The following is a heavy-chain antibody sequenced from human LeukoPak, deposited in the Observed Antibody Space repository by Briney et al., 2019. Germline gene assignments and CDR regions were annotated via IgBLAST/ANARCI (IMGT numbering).Heavy chain of an antibody. Sequence: GGSLRLSCAASGFTFDDYGINWVRQAPGKGLEWVSAISGSGGSTYYADSVKGRFTISRDNSKNTLYLQMNSLRAEDTAVYYCAKGHYYDSSGYYFDYWGQGTLVTVSS. CDR2: ISGSGGST. CDR3: AKGHYYDSSGYYFDY. D-gene: IGHD3-22*01. V-gene: IGHV3-23*01. CDR1: GFTFDDYG. J-gene: IGHJ4*02.